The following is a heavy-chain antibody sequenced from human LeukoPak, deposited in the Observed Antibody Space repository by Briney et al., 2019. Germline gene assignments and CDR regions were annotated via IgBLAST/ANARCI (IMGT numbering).Heavy chain of an antibody. Sequence: SETLSLTCTVSGDSISSSYYYWVWIRQPPGKGLEWIGYIYYSGSTNYNPSLKSRVTISVDTSKNQFSLKLSSVTAADTAVYYCARRRGYSLDYWGQGTLVTVSS. CDR2: IYYSGST. CDR1: GDSISSSYYY. CDR3: ARRRGYSLDY. D-gene: IGHD5-18*01. J-gene: IGHJ4*02. V-gene: IGHV4-61*05.